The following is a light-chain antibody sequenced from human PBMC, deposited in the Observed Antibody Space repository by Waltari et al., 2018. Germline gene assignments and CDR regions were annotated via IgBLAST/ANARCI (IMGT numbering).Light chain of an antibody. CDR3: QQYNSTPYT. V-gene: IGKV4-1*01. Sequence: DIVMTQSPDSLAVSLGERATINCKSSQSVLYSSTNKNYLAWYQLKPGQPPKLLICWASVRESGVPDRFNASGSGTDFTLTISSLQAEDVAVYFCQQYNSTPYTFGQGTKLEIK. CDR1: QSVLYSSTNKNY. J-gene: IGKJ2*01. CDR2: WAS.